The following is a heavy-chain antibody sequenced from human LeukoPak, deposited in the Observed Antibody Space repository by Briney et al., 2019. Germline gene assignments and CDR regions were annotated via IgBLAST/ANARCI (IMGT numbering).Heavy chain of an antibody. D-gene: IGHD3-22*01. CDR2: IYYSGST. CDR1: GGSISSSSYY. J-gene: IGHJ5*02. V-gene: IGHV4-39*07. Sequence: SETLSLTCTVSGGSISSSSYYWGWIRQPPGKGLEWIGSIYYSGSTYYNPSLKSRVTISVDKSKNQFSLKLSSVTAADTAVYYCARDRRLFITMIVVGNWFDPWGQGTLVTVSS. CDR3: ARDRRLFITMIVVGNWFDP.